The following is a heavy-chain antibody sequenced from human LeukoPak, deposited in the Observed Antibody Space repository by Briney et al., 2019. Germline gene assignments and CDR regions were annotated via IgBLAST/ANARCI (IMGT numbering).Heavy chain of an antibody. J-gene: IGHJ2*01. Sequence: GGSLRLSCAASGFTVSSNYMSWVRQAPGKGLEWVSVIYSGGRTYYADSVKGRFTISRDNSKNTLYLQVNSLRAEDTAVYYCAREVPYGYYYDSSWYFDLWGRGTLVTVSS. CDR3: AREVPYGYYYDSSWYFDL. CDR2: IYSGGRT. D-gene: IGHD3-22*01. V-gene: IGHV3-66*01. CDR1: GFTVSSNY.